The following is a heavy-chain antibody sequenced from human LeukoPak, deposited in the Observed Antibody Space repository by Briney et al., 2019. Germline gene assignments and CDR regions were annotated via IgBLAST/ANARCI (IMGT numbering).Heavy chain of an antibody. CDR1: GYTFTDFY. CDR3: ARYGSPYYFVDY. CDR2: INPNSGGT. Sequence: ASVKVSCKASGYTFTDFYMHWVRQAPGQGLEWMGRINPNSGGTNYAQNFQGRVSMTWDTSISTAYMALRRLTSDDTAVYYCARYGSPYYFVDYWGQGTLVTVSS. J-gene: IGHJ4*02. V-gene: IGHV1-2*06. D-gene: IGHD2/OR15-2a*01.